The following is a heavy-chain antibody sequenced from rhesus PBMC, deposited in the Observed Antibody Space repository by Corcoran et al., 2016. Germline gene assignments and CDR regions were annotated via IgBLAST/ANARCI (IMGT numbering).Heavy chain of an antibody. J-gene: IGHJ6*01. CDR1: GFTFSSYW. CDR3: AKDRGYSWNNGGLDS. CDR2: IKMGGGRQ. V-gene: IGHV3S25*01. D-gene: IGHD1-20*01. Sequence: EVQLVESGGGLAKPGGSLRLSCAASGFTFSSYWMNWVRQAQRKGLEWVSVIKMGGGRQYYADALKGRFTISRDNSKNTLSLQMNSLRAEDTAVYYCAKDRGYSWNNGGLDSWGQGVVVTVSS.